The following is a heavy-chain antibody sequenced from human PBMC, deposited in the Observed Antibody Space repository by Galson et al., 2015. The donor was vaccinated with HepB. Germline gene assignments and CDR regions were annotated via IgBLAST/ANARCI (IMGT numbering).Heavy chain of an antibody. CDR2: IYRNGLTI. Sequence: SLRLSCAASGFVFSAYSMTWVRQAPGKGLEWVSYIYRNGLTIYYADSVKGLFTISRDNAKNSLYLQMSSLSAEDTAVYYCARDSGITGADDYWGQGTLVTVSS. CDR3: ARDSGITGADDY. D-gene: IGHD1-14*01. V-gene: IGHV3-48*01. J-gene: IGHJ4*02. CDR1: GFVFSAYS.